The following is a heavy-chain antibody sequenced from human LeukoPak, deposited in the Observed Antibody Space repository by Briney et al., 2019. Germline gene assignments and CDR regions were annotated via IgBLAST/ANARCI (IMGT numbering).Heavy chain of an antibody. J-gene: IGHJ4*02. CDR3: AKDKRVVVVISLEVDY. CDR1: GFTFNAYF. Sequence: GRSLRLSCAVSGFTFNAYFMHWVRQAPGKGLEWLAVMSYDEINKYYADSVKGRFTISRDNSKNTLYLQMNSLRAEDTAVYYCAKDKRVVVVISLEVDYWGQGTLVTVSS. CDR2: MSYDEINK. V-gene: IGHV3-30*04. D-gene: IGHD3-22*01.